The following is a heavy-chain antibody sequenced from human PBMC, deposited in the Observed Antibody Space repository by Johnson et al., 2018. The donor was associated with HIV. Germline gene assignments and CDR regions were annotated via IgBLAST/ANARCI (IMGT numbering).Heavy chain of an antibody. V-gene: IGHV3-30*04. D-gene: IGHD2-15*01. CDR2: ISYDGNDR. CDR3: ARGGDCSGGRCYLHDAFDV. CDR1: GFTFTTYI. J-gene: IGHJ3*01. Sequence: QVQLVESGGGVVQPGRSLTLSCTPSGFTFTTYIMHWVRQAPGKGLEWVAFISYDGNDRNYADFVKGRFTIYRDNSKNTLSLQLNSLRPEDTAVYYCARGGDCSGGRCYLHDAFDVWGPGTVVTVSS.